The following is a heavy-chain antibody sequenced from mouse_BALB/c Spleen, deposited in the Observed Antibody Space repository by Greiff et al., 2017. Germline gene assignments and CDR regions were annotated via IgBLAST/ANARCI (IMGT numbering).Heavy chain of an antibody. CDR2: LDPETGGT. CDR3: TRTGTYAMGY. J-gene: IGHJ4*01. V-gene: IGHV1-15*01. D-gene: IGHD4-1*01. Sequence: QVQLQQSGAELVRPGASVTLSCKASGYTFTDYEMHWVKQTPVHGLEWIGALDPETGGTAYNQKFKGKATLTADKSSSTAYMELRSLTSEDSAVYYCTRTGTYAMGYWGQGTSDTVS. CDR1: GYTFTDYE.